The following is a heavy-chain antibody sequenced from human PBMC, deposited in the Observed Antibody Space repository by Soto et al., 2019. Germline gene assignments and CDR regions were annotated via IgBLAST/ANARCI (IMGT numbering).Heavy chain of an antibody. CDR2: IRPCNGNT. CDR3: ARQGANNWYGGGHDY. Sequence: QVQLVQYGAEVKKPGASVKVSCKASGYPLTSYGISWVRQAPGQGPEWMGWIRPCNGNTQSTQEFQGRVTMTTDTATTTVYMELRNLSSDDTAVYYCARQGANNWYGGGHDYWGQGTLVTVSS. V-gene: IGHV1-18*04. D-gene: IGHD1-1*01. CDR1: GYPLTSYG. J-gene: IGHJ4*02.